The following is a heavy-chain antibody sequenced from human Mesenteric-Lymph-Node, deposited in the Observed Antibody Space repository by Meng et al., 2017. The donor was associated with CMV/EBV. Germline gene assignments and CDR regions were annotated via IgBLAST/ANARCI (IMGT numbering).Heavy chain of an antibody. CDR3: AKDHASSGLDY. V-gene: IGHV3-74*01. J-gene: IGHJ4*02. CDR1: GFTFTTYW. D-gene: IGHD3-22*01. CDR2: INSDGSVT. Sequence: GAASGFTFTTYWMHWVRQGPGEGMVWVSRINSDGSVTDYAGSVKGRFTISRDNAKNTLYLQMDTLRAEDTAVYFCAKDHASSGLDYWGQGTLVTVSS.